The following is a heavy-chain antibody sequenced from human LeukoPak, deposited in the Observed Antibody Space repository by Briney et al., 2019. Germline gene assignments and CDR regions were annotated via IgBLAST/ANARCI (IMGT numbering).Heavy chain of an antibody. D-gene: IGHD2-8*01. V-gene: IGHV3-23*01. CDR2: ISGSGGST. CDR1: GFTISSYA. J-gene: IGHJ4*02. CDR3: AKEGLKYCTNGVCYTGVDY. Sequence: GGSLRLSCAASGFTISSYAISWVRQAPGKGLEWVSAISGSGGSTYYADSVKGRFTISRDNSKNTLYLQMNSLRAEDTAVYYCAKEGLKYCTNGVCYTGVDYWGQGTLVTVSS.